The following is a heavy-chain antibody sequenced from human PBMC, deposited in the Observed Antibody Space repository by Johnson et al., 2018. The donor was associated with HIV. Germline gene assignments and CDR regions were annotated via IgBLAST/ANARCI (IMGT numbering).Heavy chain of an antibody. V-gene: IGHV3-23*04. CDR1: GFTFSSCA. Sequence: VQLVESGGGVVQPGGSLRLSCVASGFTFSSCAMSWVRQAPGKGLEWVSGISGSNASTYYADSVKGRFTISRDNSKNTLFLQMNSLRAEDTAVYYCARDNEDIVLVGAFDIWGQGTMVTVSS. CDR2: ISGSNAST. J-gene: IGHJ3*02. D-gene: IGHD2-8*02. CDR3: ARDNEDIVLVGAFDI.